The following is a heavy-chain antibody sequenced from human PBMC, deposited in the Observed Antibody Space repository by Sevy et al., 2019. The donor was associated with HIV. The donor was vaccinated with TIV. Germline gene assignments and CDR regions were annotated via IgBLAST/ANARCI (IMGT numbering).Heavy chain of an antibody. J-gene: IGHJ6*02. Sequence: GGSLRLSCTASGFTFSIFWMHWVRQAPGKGLVWVSHINSDGRSTSYADSVKGRFTISRDNAKNTLYLQMNSLRDEDTAVYFCARDKIYGLYVWGQGTTVTVSS. CDR1: GFTFSIFW. CDR3: ARDKIYGLYV. CDR2: INSDGRST. V-gene: IGHV3-74*01.